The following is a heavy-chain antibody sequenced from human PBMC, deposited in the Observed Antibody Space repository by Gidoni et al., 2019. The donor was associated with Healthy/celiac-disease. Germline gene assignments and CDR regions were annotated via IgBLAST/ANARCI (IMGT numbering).Heavy chain of an antibody. J-gene: IGHJ3*02. V-gene: IGHV1-69*08. CDR3: ARDRGMATITLDAFDI. D-gene: IGHD5-12*01. Sequence: QVQLVQSGAEVREPGSSVKVSCKASGCTFSSYTLSWVRKAPGQGFEWMGRSIPILGIANYEQKFQGSATITADKSTSTAYMELSSLRSEDTAVYYCARDRGMATITLDAFDIWGQGTMVTVSS. CDR2: SIPILGIA. CDR1: GCTFSSYT.